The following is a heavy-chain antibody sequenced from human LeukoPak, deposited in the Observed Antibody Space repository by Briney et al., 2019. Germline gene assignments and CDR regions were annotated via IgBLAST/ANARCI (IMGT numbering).Heavy chain of an antibody. CDR3: ARYPYRFDP. CDR2: IYYSGST. CDR1: GGSISSYY. J-gene: IGHJ5*02. Sequence: SETLSLTCTVSGGSISSYYWSWIRQPPGKGLEWIGYIYYSGSTNYNPSLKSRVTISVDTSKNQFSLKLSSVTAADTAVYYCARYPYRFDPWGQGTLVTVSS. V-gene: IGHV4-59*01.